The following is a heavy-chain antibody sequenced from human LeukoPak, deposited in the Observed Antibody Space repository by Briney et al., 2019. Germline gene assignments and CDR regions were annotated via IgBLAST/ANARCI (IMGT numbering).Heavy chain of an antibody. CDR2: ISSSGSTI. CDR3: ARVTYGSGTYGAFDY. V-gene: IGHV3-48*03. J-gene: IGHJ4*02. CDR1: GFTFSSYE. D-gene: IGHD3-10*01. Sequence: GGSLRLSCAASGFTFSSYEMNWVRQAPGKGLEWVSYISSSGSTIYYADSVKGRFTISRDNAKNSLYLQMNSLRAEDTAVYYCARVTYGSGTYGAFDYWGQGTLVTVSS.